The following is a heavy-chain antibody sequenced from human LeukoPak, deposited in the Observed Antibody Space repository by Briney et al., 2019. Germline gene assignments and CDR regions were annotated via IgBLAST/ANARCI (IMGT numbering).Heavy chain of an antibody. CDR3: ARASNQHGRVVYYYYSMDV. CDR1: RFTFSDYY. D-gene: IGHD3-3*01. V-gene: IGHV3-11*01. CDR2: ISSSCNNI. Sequence: GGSLRLFCAASRFTFSDYYMSWIRQSPGKGLEWVSYISSSCNNIYYAASVKGRFTISRDNAKNSLYLQMNSLRAEDTAVYYCARASNQHGRVVYYYYSMDVWGKGTTVTVSS. J-gene: IGHJ6*03.